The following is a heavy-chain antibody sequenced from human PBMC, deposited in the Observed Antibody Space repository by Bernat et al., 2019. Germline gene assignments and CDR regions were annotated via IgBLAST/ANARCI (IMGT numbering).Heavy chain of an antibody. Sequence: EVQLVDSGGGLVNPGGSLRLSCSASGFTFISYTMNWFRQPPGKGLEWVSSISSSSSYIYYADSVKGRFTISRDNAKNSLYLQMNSLRAEDTAVYYCARNYYYDSSGYLYWGQGTLVTVSS. CDR3: ARNYYYDSSGYLY. CDR2: ISSSSSYI. D-gene: IGHD3-22*01. CDR1: GFTFISYT. V-gene: IGHV3-21*01. J-gene: IGHJ4*02.